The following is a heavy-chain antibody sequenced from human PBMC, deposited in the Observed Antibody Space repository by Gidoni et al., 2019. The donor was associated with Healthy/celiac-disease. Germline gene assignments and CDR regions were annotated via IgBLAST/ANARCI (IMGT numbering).Heavy chain of an antibody. CDR3: ARYHSGDYYDSSGYSVNDAFDI. CDR2: INHSGST. V-gene: IGHV4-34*01. J-gene: IGHJ3*02. D-gene: IGHD3-22*01. Sequence: QVQLQQWGAGLLKPSETLSLTCAVYGGSFSGYYWSWIRQPPGKGLEWIGEINHSGSTNYNPSLKSRVTISVDTSKNQFSLKLSSVTAADTAVYYCARYHSGDYYDSSGYSVNDAFDIWGQGTMVTVSS. CDR1: GGSFSGYY.